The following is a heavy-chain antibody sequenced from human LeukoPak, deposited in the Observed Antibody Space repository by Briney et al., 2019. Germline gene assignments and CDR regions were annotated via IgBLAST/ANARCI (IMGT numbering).Heavy chain of an antibody. CDR1: GYTFTSYA. CDR3: ARDSYYYDSSGPSDAFDI. J-gene: IGHJ3*02. Sequence: ASVKVSCKASGYTFTSYAMNWVRQAPGQGLEWMGWINPNSGGTNYAQKFQGWVTMTRDTSISTAYMELSRLRSDDTAVYYCARDSYYYDSSGPSDAFDIWGQGTMVTVSS. D-gene: IGHD3-22*01. CDR2: INPNSGGT. V-gene: IGHV1-2*04.